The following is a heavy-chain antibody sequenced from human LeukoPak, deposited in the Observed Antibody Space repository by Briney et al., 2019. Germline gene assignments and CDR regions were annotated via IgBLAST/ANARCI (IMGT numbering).Heavy chain of an antibody. CDR1: GGSISSSSYY. CDR3: ASPEWLNTAMVDY. CDR2: IYYSGST. D-gene: IGHD5-18*01. V-gene: IGHV4-39*01. J-gene: IGHJ4*02. Sequence: SETLSLTCTVSGGSISSSSYYWGWIRQPPGKGLEWIGSIYYSGSTYYNPSLKSRVTISVDTSKNQFSLKLSSVTAADTAVYYCASPEWLNTAMVDYWGQGTLVTVSS.